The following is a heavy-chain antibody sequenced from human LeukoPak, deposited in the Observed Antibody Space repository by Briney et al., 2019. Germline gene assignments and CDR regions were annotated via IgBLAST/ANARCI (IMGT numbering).Heavy chain of an antibody. CDR2: ISYDGSNK. Sequence: GGSLRLSCAASGFTFSSYAMHWVRQAPGKGLEWVAVISYDGSNKYYADSVKGRFTISRDNSKNTLYLQMNSLRAEDTAVYYCARGPGYYDFWSGPTGFDPWGHGTLVTVSS. V-gene: IGHV3-30-3*01. D-gene: IGHD3-3*01. J-gene: IGHJ5*02. CDR3: ARGPGYYDFWSGPTGFDP. CDR1: GFTFSSYA.